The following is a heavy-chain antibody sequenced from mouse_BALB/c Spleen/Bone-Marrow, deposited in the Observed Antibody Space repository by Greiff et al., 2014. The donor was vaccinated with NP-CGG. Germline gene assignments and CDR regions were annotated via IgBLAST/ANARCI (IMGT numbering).Heavy chain of an antibody. J-gene: IGHJ4*01. D-gene: IGHD1-1*01. V-gene: IGHV5-9-4*01. Sequence: EVQRVESGGGLVKPGGSLKLSCAASGFTFSSYAMSWVRQSPEKRLEWVAEISSGGNYTYYPDTVTGRFTISRDNAKNILYLEMSSLRSDDTAMYYCVRAYGSSYAMDYWGQGTSVTASS. CDR3: VRAYGSSYAMDY. CDR1: GFTFSSYA. CDR2: ISSGGNYT.